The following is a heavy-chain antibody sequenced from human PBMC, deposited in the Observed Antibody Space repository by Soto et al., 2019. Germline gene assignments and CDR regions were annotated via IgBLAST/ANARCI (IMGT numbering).Heavy chain of an antibody. Sequence: QLQLQESGPGLVKPSETLSLTCTVSGGSISNSSYYWGWIRQPPGKGLEWIGSIYYSGSTYYNPSLKSRVTISVDTSKNQFSLKLSSVTAADTAVYYCARQAYSSGWYLDYWGQGTLVTVSS. J-gene: IGHJ4*02. D-gene: IGHD6-19*01. CDR2: IYYSGST. V-gene: IGHV4-39*01. CDR1: GGSISNSSYY. CDR3: ARQAYSSGWYLDY.